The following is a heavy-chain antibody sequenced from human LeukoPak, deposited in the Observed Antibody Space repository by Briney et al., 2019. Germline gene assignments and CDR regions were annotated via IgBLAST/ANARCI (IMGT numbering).Heavy chain of an antibody. V-gene: IGHV1-3*01. CDR1: GYTFTSYA. CDR2: INAGNGNT. D-gene: IGHD6-19*01. J-gene: IGHJ4*02. Sequence: ASVKVSCEASGYTFTSYAMHWVRQAPGQRLEWMGWINAGNGNTKYSQKFQGRVTITRDTSASTAYMELSSLRSEDTAVYYCARVSVGLAGWYYFDYWGQGTLVTVSS. CDR3: ARVSVGLAGWYYFDY.